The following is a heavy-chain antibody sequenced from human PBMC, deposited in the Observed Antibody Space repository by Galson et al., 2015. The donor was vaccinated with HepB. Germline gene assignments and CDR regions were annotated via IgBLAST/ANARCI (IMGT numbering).Heavy chain of an antibody. V-gene: IGHV3-30-3*01. J-gene: IGHJ4*02. CDR1: GFTFSSYA. CDR2: ISYDGSNK. D-gene: IGHD6-19*01. Sequence: SLRLSCAASGFTFSSYAMHWVRQAPGKGLEWVAVISYDGSNKYYADSVKGRFTISRDNSKNTLYLQMNSLRAEDTAVYYCARMYSSGWYLDYWGQGTLVTVSS. CDR3: ARMYSSGWYLDY.